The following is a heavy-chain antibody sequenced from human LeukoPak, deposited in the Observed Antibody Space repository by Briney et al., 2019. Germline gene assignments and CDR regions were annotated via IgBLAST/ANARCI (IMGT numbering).Heavy chain of an antibody. CDR3: VVGGSPGY. CDR2: ISTDGYTT. Sequence: GGSLRLSCAASGLAFSAYKMHWVRQAPRKGLVWVSRISTDGYTTDYADFVQGRFTAPRDNTKNTWSLEMNSLRAEDTAVYYCVVGGSPGYWGQGTLVTVSS. J-gene: IGHJ4*02. V-gene: IGHV3-74*01. CDR1: GLAFSAYK. D-gene: IGHD2-15*01.